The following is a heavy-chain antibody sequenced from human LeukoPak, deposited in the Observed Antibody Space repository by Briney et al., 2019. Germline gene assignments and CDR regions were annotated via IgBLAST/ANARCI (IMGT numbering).Heavy chain of an antibody. J-gene: IGHJ3*02. CDR1: GCSISSYY. CDR3: ARGGDYSSSWQRAFDI. Sequence: PSETLSLTCTVSGCSISSYYWSWIRQPAGKGLEWIGRIHTSGSTNYNPSLKSRVTMSVDTSKNQFSLKLSSVTAADTAVYYCARGGDYSSSWQRAFDIWGQGTMVTVSS. CDR2: IHTSGST. D-gene: IGHD6-13*01. V-gene: IGHV4-4*07.